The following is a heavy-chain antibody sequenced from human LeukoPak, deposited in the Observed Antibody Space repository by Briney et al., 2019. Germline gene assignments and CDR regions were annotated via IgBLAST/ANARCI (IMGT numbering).Heavy chain of an antibody. J-gene: IGHJ4*02. D-gene: IGHD5-12*01. CDR3: ARGGYDFDY. CDR2: TYYSGST. CDR1: GGSISSYY. Sequence: PSETLSLTCTVSGGSISSYYWSWIRQPPGKGPEWIGHTYYSGSTNYNPSLKSRVTISVDTSKNQFSLKLSSVTAADTAVYYCARGGYDFDYWGQGTLVTVSS. V-gene: IGHV4-59*01.